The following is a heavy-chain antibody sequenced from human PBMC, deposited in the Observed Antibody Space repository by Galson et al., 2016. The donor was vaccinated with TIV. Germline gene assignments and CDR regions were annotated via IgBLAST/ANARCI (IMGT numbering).Heavy chain of an antibody. D-gene: IGHD3-3*01. V-gene: IGHV1-69*02. J-gene: IGHJ4*02. CDR3: ARGDTGRHYEAYFDS. CDR2: IIPVLGMT. CDR1: GGTFSTYT. Sequence: SVKVSCKASGGTFSTYTINWVRQAPGQGLQWLGRIIPVLGMTNYAQRLQGRVTITADRSTSTAYMELSSLRSDDTAVYYCARGDTGRHYEAYFDSRDQGTVVTVSS.